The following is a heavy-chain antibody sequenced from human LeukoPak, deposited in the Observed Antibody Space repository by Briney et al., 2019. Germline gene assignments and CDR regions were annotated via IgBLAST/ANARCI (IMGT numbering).Heavy chain of an antibody. Sequence: GGSLRLSCAASGFTFSSYSMNWVRQASGKGLEWVSSISSSSSYIYYADSVKGRFTISRDNAKNSLYLQMNSLRAEDTAVYYCARGGYSTVVTPFDYWGQGTLVTVSS. J-gene: IGHJ4*02. CDR2: ISSSSSYI. D-gene: IGHD4-23*01. CDR1: GFTFSSYS. V-gene: IGHV3-21*01. CDR3: ARGGYSTVVTPFDY.